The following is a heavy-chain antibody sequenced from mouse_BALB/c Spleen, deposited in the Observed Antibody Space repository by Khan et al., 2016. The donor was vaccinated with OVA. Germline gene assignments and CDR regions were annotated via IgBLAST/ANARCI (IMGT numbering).Heavy chain of an antibody. CDR2: ISYSGNT. CDR3: ARVYGGDFDY. D-gene: IGHD1-1*01. V-gene: IGHV3-2*02. CDR1: GYSITSDYA. J-gene: IGHJ2*01. Sequence: VQLKESGPGLVKPSQSLSFICTVTGYSITSDYAWNWIRQFPGNKLEWMGFISYSGNTKYNPSLKSRISITRDTSKNQFFLQLNSVTTEDTATYYCARVYGGDFDYWGQGTTLTVSS.